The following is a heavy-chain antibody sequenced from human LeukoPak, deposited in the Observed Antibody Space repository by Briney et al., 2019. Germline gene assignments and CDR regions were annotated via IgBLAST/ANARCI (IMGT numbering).Heavy chain of an antibody. D-gene: IGHD6-13*01. CDR2: IYYSGST. CDR1: GGSISSGDYY. V-gene: IGHV4-30-4*01. J-gene: IGHJ4*02. CDR3: AREDIAAAGTLFDY. Sequence: PSETLSLTCTVSGGSISSGDYYWSWIRQPPGKGLEWIGYIYYSGSTYYNPSLKGRVTISVDTSKNQFSLKLSSVTAADTAVYYCAREDIAAAGTLFDYWGQGTLVTVSS.